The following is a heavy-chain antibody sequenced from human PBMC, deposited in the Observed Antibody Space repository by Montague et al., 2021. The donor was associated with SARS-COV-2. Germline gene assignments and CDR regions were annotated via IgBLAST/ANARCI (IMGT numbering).Heavy chain of an antibody. CDR1: GGSISSYY. D-gene: IGHD3-22*01. CDR3: ARGMLSMYMGVVVILGEIYDFDV. CDR2: SNNSGST. J-gene: IGHJ4*01. Sequence: SETLSLTCTVSGGSISSYYWSWIRQPPGKGLEWIGSSNNSGSTNYNPSLNSRVTISVDTSKNQFSLKLNSVTAADTAVYYCARGMLSMYMGVVVILGEIYDFDVWGQGTMVAVSS. V-gene: IGHV4-4*08.